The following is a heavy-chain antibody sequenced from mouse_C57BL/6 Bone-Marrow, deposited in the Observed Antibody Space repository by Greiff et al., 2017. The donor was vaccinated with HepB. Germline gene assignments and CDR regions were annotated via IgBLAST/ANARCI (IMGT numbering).Heavy chain of an antibody. CDR1: GYTFTGYW. J-gene: IGHJ1*03. CDR3: ARGIYYYGSSWYFDV. CDR2: ILPGSGST. Sequence: QVQLQQSGAELMKPGASVKLSCKATGYTFTGYWIEWVKQRPGHGLEWIGEILPGSGSTNYNEKFKGKATFTADTSSNPAYMQLSSLTTEDSAIYYCARGIYYYGSSWYFDVWGTGTTVTVSS. V-gene: IGHV1-9*01. D-gene: IGHD1-1*01.